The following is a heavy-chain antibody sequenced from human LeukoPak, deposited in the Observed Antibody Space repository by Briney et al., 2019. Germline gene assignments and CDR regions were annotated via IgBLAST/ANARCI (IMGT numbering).Heavy chain of an antibody. D-gene: IGHD1-1*01. CDR2: INPNSGGA. V-gene: IGHV1-2*02. CDR3: ARGRDELDY. Sequence: ASVKVSCKASGYTFTGYYMYWVRQAPGQGLEWMGWINPNSGGANYAQKFQVRVTMTRDRSISTAYMELSRLRSDDTAVYYYARGRDELDYWGQGTLVTVSS. J-gene: IGHJ4*02. CDR1: GYTFTGYY.